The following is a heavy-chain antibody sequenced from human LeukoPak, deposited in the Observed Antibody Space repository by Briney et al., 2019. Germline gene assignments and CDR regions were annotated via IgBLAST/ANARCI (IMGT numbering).Heavy chain of an antibody. J-gene: IGHJ4*02. CDR3: ARIGLGVSFGSGFDY. V-gene: IGHV3-30-3*01. Sequence: PGGSLRLSCVASGFSLRGYAMHWVRQAPGKGGLEWVTMISYDGRDQYYADSVKGRFTISGDDSKNTLFLQMNSLRVEDTAMYHCARIGLGVSFGSGFDYWGQGTLVTVTS. CDR2: ISYDGRDQ. CDR1: GFSLRGYA. D-gene: IGHD3-10*01.